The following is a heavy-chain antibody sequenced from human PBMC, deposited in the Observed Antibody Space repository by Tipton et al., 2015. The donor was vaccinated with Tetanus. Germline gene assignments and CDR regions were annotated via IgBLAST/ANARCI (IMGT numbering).Heavy chain of an antibody. CDR2: ISDSTDYI. D-gene: IGHD5/OR15-5a*01. CDR3: AKDGCFSVGCLGSDY. V-gene: IGHV3-21*04. CDR1: RFTFSHYS. Sequence: SLRLSCAAFRFTFSHYSMTWVRQAPGKGLEWVSSISDSTDYIYYADSVKGRFTISRDNSKNTLYLQMNSLRAEDTAVYYCAKDGCFSVGCLGSDYWGQGNLVTVSS. J-gene: IGHJ4*02.